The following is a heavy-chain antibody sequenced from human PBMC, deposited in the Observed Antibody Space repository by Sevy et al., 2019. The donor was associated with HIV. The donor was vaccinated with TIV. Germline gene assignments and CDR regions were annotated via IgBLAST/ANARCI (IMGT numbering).Heavy chain of an antibody. D-gene: IGHD1-26*01. CDR3: ARDNRGGELYASDFDY. V-gene: IGHV3-21*01. J-gene: IGHJ4*02. CDR2: ISSSSSYI. CDR1: GFTFSSYS. Sequence: GGSLRLSCAASGFTFSSYSMNWVRQAPGKGLEWVSSISSSSSYIYYADSVKGRFTISRDNAKNSLYLQMNSLRAEDTAVYYCARDNRGGELYASDFDYWGQGTLVTVSS.